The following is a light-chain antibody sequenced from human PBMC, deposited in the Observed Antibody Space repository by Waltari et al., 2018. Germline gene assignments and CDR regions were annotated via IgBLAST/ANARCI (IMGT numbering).Light chain of an antibody. CDR2: SAF. V-gene: IGKV3-15*01. Sequence: EIVMTQSPATLSVPPGDTATLSCRASQSVSSNLAWYQQKPGQAPRLLIYSAFTRATGIPARFSGSVSGTEFTLTITSMQSEDFAVYYCQQYNDWPPWTFGQGTRVEMK. CDR1: QSVSSN. CDR3: QQYNDWPPWT. J-gene: IGKJ1*01.